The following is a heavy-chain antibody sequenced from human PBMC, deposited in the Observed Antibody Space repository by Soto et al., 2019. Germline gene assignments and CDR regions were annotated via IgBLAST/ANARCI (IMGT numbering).Heavy chain of an antibody. CDR3: ARSPAYGDYANLDT. J-gene: IGHJ5*02. Sequence: SETLSLTXTVSGDSVSKYYWNWIRQPAGKGLEWIGRIYTTRSPNYNPSLKSRVTMSVDTSKNQFSLKLNLSSVTAADTAVYYCARSPAYGDYANLDTWGQGTLVTVSS. D-gene: IGHD4-17*01. CDR1: GDSVSKYY. V-gene: IGHV4-4*07. CDR2: IYTTRSP.